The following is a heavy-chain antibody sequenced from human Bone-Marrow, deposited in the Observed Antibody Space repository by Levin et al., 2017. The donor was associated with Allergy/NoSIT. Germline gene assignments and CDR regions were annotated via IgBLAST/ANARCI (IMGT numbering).Heavy chain of an antibody. CDR2: INTATGNP. D-gene: IGHD2-2*02. Sequence: ASVKVSCRAFGYNFTTYGINWVRQAPGQGLEWMGWINTATGNPTYGQDFARRFVFSFDTSVSTAFLHINTLRAADTAVYYCATLYQDSRHDPFDFWGQGTMVTVSS. CDR3: ATLYQDSRHDPFDF. CDR1: GYNFTTYG. J-gene: IGHJ3*01. V-gene: IGHV7-4-1*02.